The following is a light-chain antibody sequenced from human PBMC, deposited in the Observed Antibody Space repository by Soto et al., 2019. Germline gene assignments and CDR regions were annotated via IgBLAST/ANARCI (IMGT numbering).Light chain of an antibody. Sequence: QAVVTQEPSLTVSPGGTVTLTCGSSTGAVTNGHYPYSFQQKPGHAHSTLIYDTPNRHSWTPARFSGSLLAGKAVLTLSGAQPEDEAEYYCLLSYNGPYVFGTGTKVTGL. CDR3: LLSYNGPYV. V-gene: IGLV7-46*01. CDR2: DTP. J-gene: IGLJ1*01. CDR1: TGAVTNGHY.